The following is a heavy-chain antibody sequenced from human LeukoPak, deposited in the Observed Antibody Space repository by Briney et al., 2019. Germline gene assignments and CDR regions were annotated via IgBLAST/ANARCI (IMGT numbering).Heavy chain of an antibody. CDR1: GYTFTGYY. CDR2: INPNSGGT. J-gene: IGHJ5*02. V-gene: IGHV1-2*06. Sequence: ASVKVSCKASGYTFTGYYMHWVRQAPGQGLEWMGRINPNSGGTNYAQKFQGRVTMTRDTSISTAYMELSRLRSDDTAVYYCARDVDIVVRNWFDPWGQGTPVTVSS. CDR3: ARDVDIVVRNWFDP. D-gene: IGHD2-2*03.